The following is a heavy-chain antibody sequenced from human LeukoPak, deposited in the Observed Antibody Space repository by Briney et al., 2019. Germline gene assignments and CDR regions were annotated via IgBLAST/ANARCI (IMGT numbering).Heavy chain of an antibody. CDR2: INPSGGTT. CDR3: ARGVLTGYYTNWFDP. J-gene: IGHJ5*02. V-gene: IGHV1-46*01. D-gene: IGHD3-9*01. CDR1: GYTFTSYF. Sequence: ASVKVSCKASGYTFTSYFMHWVRQAPGQGLEWMGIINPSGGTTSYSQKFQDRVTMTRDTSTSTVYMELSSLRSEDTAVYYCARGVLTGYYTNWFDPWGQGTLVTVSS.